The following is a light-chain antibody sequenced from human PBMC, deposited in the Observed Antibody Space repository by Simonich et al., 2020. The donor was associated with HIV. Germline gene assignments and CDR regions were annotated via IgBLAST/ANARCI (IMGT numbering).Light chain of an antibody. J-gene: IGLJ3*02. Sequence: SYELTQPSSVSVSPGQTARITCSGEILAKKYARGFQQKPGQAPVLELYKDTERPSGIPERFSGSNSGTTVTLTISGAQVEDEADYYCYCAADNIGVFGGGTTLTVL. CDR1: ILAKKY. V-gene: IGLV3-27*01. CDR2: KDT. CDR3: YCAADNIGV.